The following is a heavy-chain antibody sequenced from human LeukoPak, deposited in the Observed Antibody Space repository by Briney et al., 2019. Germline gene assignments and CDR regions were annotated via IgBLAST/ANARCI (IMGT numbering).Heavy chain of an antibody. D-gene: IGHD1-26*01. Sequence: SSETLSLTCTVSGGSISSSSYYWGWIRQPPGKGLEWIGSIYYSGSTYYNPSLKSRVTISVDTSKNQFSLKLSSVTAADTAVYYCARGRSGSYNYGMDVWGQGTTVTVSS. CDR3: ARGRSGSYNYGMDV. CDR2: IYYSGST. CDR1: GGSISSSSYY. V-gene: IGHV4-39*07. J-gene: IGHJ6*02.